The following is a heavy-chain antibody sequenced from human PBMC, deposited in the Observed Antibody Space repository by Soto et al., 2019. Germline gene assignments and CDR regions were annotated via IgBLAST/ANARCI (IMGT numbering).Heavy chain of an antibody. J-gene: IGHJ3*02. V-gene: IGHV4-61*01. CDR2: IYYSGST. D-gene: IGHD3-10*01. CDR3: ARDRGYYGSGRDAFDI. CDR1: GGSVSSGSYY. Sequence: SETLSLTCTVSGGSVSSGSYYWSWIRQPPGKGLEWIGYIYYSGSTNYNPSLKSRVTISVDTSKNQFSLKLSSVTAADTAVYYCARDRGYYGSGRDAFDIWGQGTMVTVSS.